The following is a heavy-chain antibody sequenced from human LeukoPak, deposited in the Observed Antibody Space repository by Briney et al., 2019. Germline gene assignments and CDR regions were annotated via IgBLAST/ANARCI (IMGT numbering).Heavy chain of an antibody. CDR2: ISGSGGST. D-gene: IGHD5-18*01. CDR1: GFTFSDHY. CDR3: AKAPITAMRGYWYFDL. Sequence: GGSLRLSCAASGFTFSDHYMDWVRQAPGKGLEWVSAISGSGGSTYYADSVKGRFTISRDNSKNTLYLQMNSLRAEDTAVYYCAKAPITAMRGYWYFDLWGRGTLVTVSS. J-gene: IGHJ2*01. V-gene: IGHV3-23*01.